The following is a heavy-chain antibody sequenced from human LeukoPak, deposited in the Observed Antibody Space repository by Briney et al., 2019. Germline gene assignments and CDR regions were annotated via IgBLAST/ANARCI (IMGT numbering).Heavy chain of an antibody. V-gene: IGHV4-4*09. Sequence: SEALSLTCTVSGGSISSYYWSWIRQPPGKGLEWNGYIYTSGSTNYNPSLKSRVTISVDTSKNQFSLKLSSVTAADTAVYYCARGSSGYSYYYYYYYMDVWGKGTTVTVSS. CDR1: GGSISSYY. CDR2: IYTSGST. D-gene: IGHD3-22*01. CDR3: ARGSSGYSYYYYYYYMDV. J-gene: IGHJ6*03.